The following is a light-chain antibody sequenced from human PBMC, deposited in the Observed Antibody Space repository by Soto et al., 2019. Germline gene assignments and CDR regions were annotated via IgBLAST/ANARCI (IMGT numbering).Light chain of an antibody. CDR3: QHADT. J-gene: IGKJ4*01. Sequence: EIVMTQSPATLSVSPGERATLSCRASQSVSSKLAWYQKKPGRAPRLLIYGATTRATGIPARFSGSGSGTEFTLTITSLQSEDFAVYYCQHADTFGGGTKVEIK. CDR1: QSVSSK. V-gene: IGKV3-15*01. CDR2: GAT.